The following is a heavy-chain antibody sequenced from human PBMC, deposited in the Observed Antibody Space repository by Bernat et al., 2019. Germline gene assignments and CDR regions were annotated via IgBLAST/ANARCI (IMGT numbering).Heavy chain of an antibody. J-gene: IGHJ3*02. CDR2: IYYRGST. V-gene: IGHV4-39*01. Sequence: QLQLQESGPGLVKPSETLSLTCTVSGGSIGSSGYYWGWVRQPPWKGLEWIGSIYYRGSTYYNPSLRSRVTICVDTAKDQFSLMLSSVTAADTAVYYCARGGSRWTTIGSFDIWGLGTMVTVSS. CDR1: GGSIGSSGYY. CDR3: ARGGSRWTTIGSFDI. D-gene: IGHD5-24*01.